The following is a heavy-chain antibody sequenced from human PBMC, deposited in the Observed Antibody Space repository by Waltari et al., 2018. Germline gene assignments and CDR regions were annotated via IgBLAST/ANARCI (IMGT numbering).Heavy chain of an antibody. Sequence: EVQLVESGGGLVQPGGSLRISCAASGFTFSSDWMTWVRQAPGKGLEWVANIKQDGSEKYYVDSVKGRFTISRDNAKNSLYLQMNSLRAEDTAVYYCARELGYDFWSGYPNYWGQGTLVTVSS. CDR3: ARELGYDFWSGYPNY. D-gene: IGHD3-3*01. CDR2: IKQDGSEK. V-gene: IGHV3-7*01. CDR1: GFTFSSDW. J-gene: IGHJ4*02.